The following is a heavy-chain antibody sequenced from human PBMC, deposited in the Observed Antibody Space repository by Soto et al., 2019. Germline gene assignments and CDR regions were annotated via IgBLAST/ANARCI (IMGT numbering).Heavy chain of an antibody. Sequence: ASVKVSCKASGGTFSSYAISWVRQAPGQGLEWMGGIIPIFGTANYAQKFQGRVTITADKSTSTAYMELSSLRSEDTAVYYCARLLVEPDWYFDLWGRGTLVTVSS. CDR2: IIPIFGTA. V-gene: IGHV1-69*06. CDR3: ARLLVEPDWYFDL. J-gene: IGHJ2*01. D-gene: IGHD2-8*02. CDR1: GGTFSSYA.